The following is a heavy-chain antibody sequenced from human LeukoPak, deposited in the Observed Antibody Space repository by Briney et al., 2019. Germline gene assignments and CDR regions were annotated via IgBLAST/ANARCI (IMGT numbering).Heavy chain of an antibody. CDR3: ARHVDTATDYFDY. CDR1: VGSPCSSIYY. Sequence: SETLSHTPTVPVGSPCSSIYYCGSIRQPPRDGLEWIGSIYYSGSSYYNPSLKSRVTISAHTSKNQFSLKLSSVTAADTAVYYCARHVDTATDYFDYWGQGTLVTASS. V-gene: IGHV4-39*01. CDR2: IYYSGSS. D-gene: IGHD5-18*01. J-gene: IGHJ4*02.